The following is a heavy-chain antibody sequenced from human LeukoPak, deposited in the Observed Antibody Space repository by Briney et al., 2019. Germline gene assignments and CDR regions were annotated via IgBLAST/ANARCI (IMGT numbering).Heavy chain of an antibody. Sequence: APVKVSCKASGGTFSSYAISWVRQAPGQGLEWMGGIIPIFGTANYAQKFQGRVTITADESTSTAYMELSSLRSEDTAVYYCATRYSGSYLNDYFDYWGQGTLVTVSS. CDR2: IIPIFGTA. CDR3: ATRYSGSYLNDYFDY. D-gene: IGHD1-26*01. CDR1: GGTFSSYA. V-gene: IGHV1-69*13. J-gene: IGHJ4*02.